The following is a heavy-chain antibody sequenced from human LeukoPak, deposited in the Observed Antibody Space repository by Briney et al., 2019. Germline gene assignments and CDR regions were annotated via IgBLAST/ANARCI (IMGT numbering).Heavy chain of an antibody. V-gene: IGHV4-59*01. D-gene: IGHD3-22*01. Sequence: SETLSLTCTVSGGSISSYYWSWIRQPPGKGLEWIGYIYYSGSTNYNPSLKSRVTISVATYKNQFSLKLSSVTAADTAVYYCARSYYDSSGYRDAFDFWGQGTMVTVSS. CDR2: IYYSGST. CDR3: ARSYYDSSGYRDAFDF. CDR1: GGSISSYY. J-gene: IGHJ3*01.